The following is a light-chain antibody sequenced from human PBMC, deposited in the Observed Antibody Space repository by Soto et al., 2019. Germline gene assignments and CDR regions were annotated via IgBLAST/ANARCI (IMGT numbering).Light chain of an antibody. Sequence: DIQMTQSPSTLSASVGDRVTITCRASQNIHNWLAWYQQKPGRAPKLLIYDASNLEGGVPSRFSGSGSGTEFTLTISSLQPDDSAAYYCHQYNTYWTFGQGTKLEIK. V-gene: IGKV1-5*01. CDR2: DAS. CDR1: QNIHNW. J-gene: IGKJ2*01. CDR3: HQYNTYWT.